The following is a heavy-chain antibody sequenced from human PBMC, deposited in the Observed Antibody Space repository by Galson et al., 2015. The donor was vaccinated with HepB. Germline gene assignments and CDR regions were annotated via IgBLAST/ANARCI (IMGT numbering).Heavy chain of an antibody. J-gene: IGHJ5*02. Sequence: SETLSLTCTVSGGSINSDYWSWIRQPPGKGLEWIGYVFYLGSTSYNPSLKNRVTISLDTSPNQFSLKLNFVTAADTAVYYCARTVAVAGTFQFDPWGQGTLVTVSS. V-gene: IGHV4-59*08. CDR2: VFYLGST. D-gene: IGHD6-19*01. CDR1: GGSINSDY. CDR3: ARTVAVAGTFQFDP.